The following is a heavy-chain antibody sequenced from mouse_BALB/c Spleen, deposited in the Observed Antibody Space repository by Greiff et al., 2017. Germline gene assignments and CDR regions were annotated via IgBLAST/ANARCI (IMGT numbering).Heavy chain of an antibody. V-gene: IGHV1S135*01. J-gene: IGHJ3*01. CDR1: GYSFTGYN. CDR3: ARSGYDYEAWFAY. D-gene: IGHD2-4*01. Sequence: VQLQQSGTVLARPGASVKISCKASGYSFTGYNMNWVKQSNGKSLEWIGNIDPYYGGTSYNQKFKGKATLTVDKSSSTAYMQLKSLTSEDSAVYDCARSGYDYEAWFAYWGQGTLVTVSA. CDR2: IDPYYGGT.